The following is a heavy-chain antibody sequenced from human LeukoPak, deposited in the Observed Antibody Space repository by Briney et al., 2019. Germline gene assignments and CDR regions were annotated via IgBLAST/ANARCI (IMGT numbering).Heavy chain of an antibody. V-gene: IGHV3-23*01. CDR2: ISNSAGST. J-gene: IGHJ4*02. D-gene: IGHD3-10*01. CDR1: GFTDRNNY. Sequence: PGGSLRLSCEASGFTDRNNYMAGVRQAPGKGLEWVSVISNSAGSTFYADFVKGRFTISRDNSKNTLYLQMNSLRAEDTAVYYCAKRASGSGTSLYYFDYWGQGTLATVSS. CDR3: AKRASGSGTSLYYFDY.